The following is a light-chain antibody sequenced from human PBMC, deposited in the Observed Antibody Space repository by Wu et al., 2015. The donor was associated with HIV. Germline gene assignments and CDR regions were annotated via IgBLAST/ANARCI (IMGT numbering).Light chain of an antibody. CDR3: QQYNNWPQT. J-gene: IGKJ2*01. CDR1: QSVSSN. V-gene: IGKV3-15*01. Sequence: EIVMTQSPATLSVSPGERATLSCRASQSVSSNLAWYQQKPGQAPRLLIYGASTRATGIPARFSGSGSGTGFTLTISSMQSEDFVVYYCQQYNNWPQTFGQGTKLEIK. CDR2: GAS.